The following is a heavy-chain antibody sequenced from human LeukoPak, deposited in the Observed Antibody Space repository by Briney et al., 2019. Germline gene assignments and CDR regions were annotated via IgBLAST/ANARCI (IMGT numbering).Heavy chain of an antibody. CDR3: ATSESQTRFDY. CDR1: GYSFTTHW. J-gene: IGHJ4*02. D-gene: IGHD1/OR15-1a*01. Sequence: GESLKISCKGSGYSFTTHWIGGVRQLPGKGLEWMELIFPGDSETIYSPSLQGQVTISADKSINTAYLRSSSLKASDTAMYYCATSESQTRFDYWGQGTLVTVSS. CDR2: IFPGDSET. V-gene: IGHV5-51*01.